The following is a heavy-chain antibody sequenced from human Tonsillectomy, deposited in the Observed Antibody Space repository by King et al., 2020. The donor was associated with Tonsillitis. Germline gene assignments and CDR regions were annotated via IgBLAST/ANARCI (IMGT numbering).Heavy chain of an antibody. CDR3: ARVTYESLTGYYIDYFDY. J-gene: IGHJ4*02. V-gene: IGHV3-21*01. Sequence: VQLVESGGGLVKPGGSLRLSCEASGFTFNKYTMHWVRQAPGKGLEWVSSISSGSGYIHYADSVKGRFTISRDNAKNSLYLQMNSLRAEDTALYYCARVTYESLTGYYIDYFDYWGQGTLVTVPS. D-gene: IGHD3-9*01. CDR2: ISSGSGYI. CDR1: GFTFNKYT.